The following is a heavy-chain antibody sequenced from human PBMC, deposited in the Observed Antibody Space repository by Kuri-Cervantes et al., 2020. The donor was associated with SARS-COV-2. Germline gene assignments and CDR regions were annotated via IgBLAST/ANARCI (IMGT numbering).Heavy chain of an antibody. D-gene: IGHD6-13*01. J-gene: IGHJ1*01. CDR2: ISSNGGST. Sequence: GESLKISCAASGFTFSSYAMHWVRQAPGKGLEYVSAISSNGGSTYYADSVKGRFTISRDNSKNTLYLQMNSLRAEDTAVYYCASRETAGTFSGYFQHWGQGTLVTVSS. V-gene: IGHV3-64*02. CDR3: ASRETAGTFSGYFQH. CDR1: GFTFSSYA.